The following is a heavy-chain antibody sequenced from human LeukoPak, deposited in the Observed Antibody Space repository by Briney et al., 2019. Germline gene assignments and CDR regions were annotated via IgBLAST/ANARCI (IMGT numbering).Heavy chain of an antibody. CDR1: VDSISTYY. V-gene: IGHV4-59*08. D-gene: IGHD3-10*01. Sequence: SETLSLTCTFSVDSISTYYWSWIRQPPGKGLEWIGYFYYSGSTNYNPSLKSRVTMSIDTSKNQFFLELSSVTAADTAVYYCVRHRWFGTRHWFDPWGQGILVTVSS. CDR3: VRHRWFGTRHWFDP. CDR2: FYYSGST. J-gene: IGHJ5*02.